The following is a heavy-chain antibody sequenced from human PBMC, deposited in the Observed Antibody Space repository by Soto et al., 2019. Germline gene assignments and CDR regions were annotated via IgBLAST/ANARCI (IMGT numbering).Heavy chain of an antibody. D-gene: IGHD2-2*01. Sequence: QVQLQESGPGLVKPSETLSLTCTVSGGSVNSDSYYWSWIRQPPGKGLEWIGYIYYTGSTNYNPALMSRVTISLDTSRNQFSLKLGSVTAAETAVFYCAREYANSPEAFDYWGQGALVTVSS. V-gene: IGHV4-61*01. J-gene: IGHJ4*02. CDR1: GGSVNSDSYY. CDR2: IYYTGST. CDR3: AREYANSPEAFDY.